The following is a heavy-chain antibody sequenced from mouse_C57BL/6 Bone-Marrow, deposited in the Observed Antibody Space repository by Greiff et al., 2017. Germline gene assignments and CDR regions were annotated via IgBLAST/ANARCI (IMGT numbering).Heavy chain of an antibody. J-gene: IGHJ4*01. CDR3: TRIAGYSNYVFGYAMDY. CDR2: ISSGGDYI. CDR1: GFTFSSYA. V-gene: IGHV5-9-1*02. Sequence: EVKLMESGEGLVKPGGSLKLSCAASGFTFSSYAMSWVRQTPEKRLEWVAYISSGGDYIYYADTVKGRFTISRDNARNTLYLQMSSLKSKDTAMYYCTRIAGYSNYVFGYAMDYWGQGTSVTVSS. D-gene: IGHD2-5*01.